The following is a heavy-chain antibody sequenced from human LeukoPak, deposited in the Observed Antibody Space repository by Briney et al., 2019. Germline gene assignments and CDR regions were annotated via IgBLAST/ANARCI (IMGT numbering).Heavy chain of an antibody. CDR2: IYSGGST. CDR3: ARDRVGILTGYGMDV. Sequence: GGSLRLSCAASGFTVSTNYMSWVRQAPGKGLEWVSVIYSGGSTYYADSVKGRFTISRDNSKNTLYLQMNSLRAEDTAVYYCARDRVGILTGYGMDVWGQGTTVTVSS. CDR1: GFTVSTNY. D-gene: IGHD3-9*01. J-gene: IGHJ6*02. V-gene: IGHV3-66*01.